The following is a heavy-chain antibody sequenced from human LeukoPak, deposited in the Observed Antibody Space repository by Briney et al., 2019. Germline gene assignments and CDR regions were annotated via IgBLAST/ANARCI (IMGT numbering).Heavy chain of an antibody. J-gene: IGHJ3*02. D-gene: IGHD1-26*01. CDR1: GLTFSRYA. CDR2: ISYDGSNK. Sequence: GGSLRLSCAASGLTFSRYAMHWVRQTPVRGLAGVTVISYDGSNKCCADYVKGRFTICRDKSKNALDLQMNSLRAEDTAVYYCARDCVWQVGLSPYHAFDIWGQGTMVTVSS. V-gene: IGHV3-30*04. CDR3: ARDCVWQVGLSPYHAFDI.